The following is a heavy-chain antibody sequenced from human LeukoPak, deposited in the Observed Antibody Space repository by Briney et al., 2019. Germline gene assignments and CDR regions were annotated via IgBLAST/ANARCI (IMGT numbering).Heavy chain of an antibody. CDR3: ARSEWLRRDNWFDP. D-gene: IGHD5-12*01. CDR1: GGTFSSYA. J-gene: IGHJ5*02. V-gene: IGHV1-69*13. CDR2: IIPIFGTA. Sequence: GASVKVSCKASGGTFSSYAISWVRQAPGQGLEWMGGIIPIFGTANYAQKFQGRVTITADESTSTAYMELSSLRSEDTAVYYCARSEWLRRDNWFDPWGQGTLVTVSS.